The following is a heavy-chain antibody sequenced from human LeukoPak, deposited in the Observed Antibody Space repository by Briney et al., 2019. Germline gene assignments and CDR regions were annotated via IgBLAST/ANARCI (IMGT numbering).Heavy chain of an antibody. CDR3: ARDGGRGYDALDY. CDR2: ISPDRSTI. CDR1: GFTFSDYY. V-gene: IGHV3-48*02. D-gene: IGHD5-12*01. J-gene: IGHJ4*02. Sequence: GGSLRLSCAASGFTFSDYYMNWVRQAPGKGLEWVSYISPDRSTIYYANSVKGRFTISRDNAKNSLYPQMNSLRDGDTAAYYCARDGGRGYDALDYWGRGTRVTVSS.